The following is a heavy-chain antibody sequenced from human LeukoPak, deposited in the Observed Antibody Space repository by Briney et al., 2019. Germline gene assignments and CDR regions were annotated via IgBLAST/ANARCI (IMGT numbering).Heavy chain of an antibody. V-gene: IGHV1-69*01. D-gene: IGHD3-10*01. Sequence: GASVKVSCKASGGTFSSYAISWVRQAPGQGLEWMGGIIPIFGTANYAQKFQGRVTITPDESTSTAYMELSSLRSEDTAVYYCARAAPSGSYSFDYWGQGTLVTVSS. CDR3: ARAAPSGSYSFDY. J-gene: IGHJ4*02. CDR1: GGTFSSYA. CDR2: IIPIFGTA.